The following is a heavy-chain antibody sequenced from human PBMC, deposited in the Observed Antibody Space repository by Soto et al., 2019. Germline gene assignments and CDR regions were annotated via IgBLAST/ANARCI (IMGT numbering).Heavy chain of an antibody. Sequence: EVQLLESGGGLVQPGGSLRLSCEVSGFTFSNYAMSWVRQAPGKGLEWVSAISNSGGSTYYADSVKGRFTISRDNSKNTVYLQMNSLGAEDTAVYYCAKDRKGSIAAAGRAFDYWGQGTLVTVSS. V-gene: IGHV3-23*01. CDR1: GFTFSNYA. J-gene: IGHJ4*02. D-gene: IGHD6-13*01. CDR3: AKDRKGSIAAAGRAFDY. CDR2: ISNSGGST.